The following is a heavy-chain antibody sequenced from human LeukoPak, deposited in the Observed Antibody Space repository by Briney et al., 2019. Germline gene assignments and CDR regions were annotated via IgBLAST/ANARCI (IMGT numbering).Heavy chain of an antibody. CDR3: ARDQSRDIVLMGDFDY. J-gene: IGHJ4*02. D-gene: IGHD2-8*01. Sequence: GGSLRLSSAASGFTFSSYSMNWVRQAPGKGLEWVSSISGRSTYIYYADSLKGRFTISRDNAKNSLYLQMNSLRAEDTAVYYCARDQSRDIVLMGDFDYWGQGTLVTVSS. CDR1: GFTFSSYS. CDR2: ISGRSTYI. V-gene: IGHV3-21*01.